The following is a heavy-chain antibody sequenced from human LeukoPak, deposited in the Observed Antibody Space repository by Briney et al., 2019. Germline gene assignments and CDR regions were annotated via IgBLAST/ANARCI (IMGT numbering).Heavy chain of an antibody. D-gene: IGHD6-19*01. CDR2: IIPIFGTA. CDR3: ARESFAVAGHYFDY. CDR1: GGTFSSYA. Sequence: ASVQVSCKASGGTFSSYAISWVRQAPGQGLEWMGGIIPIFGTANYAQKFQGRVTITTDESTSTAYMELSSLRSEDTAVYYCARESFAVAGHYFDYWGQGTLVTVSS. J-gene: IGHJ4*02. V-gene: IGHV1-69*05.